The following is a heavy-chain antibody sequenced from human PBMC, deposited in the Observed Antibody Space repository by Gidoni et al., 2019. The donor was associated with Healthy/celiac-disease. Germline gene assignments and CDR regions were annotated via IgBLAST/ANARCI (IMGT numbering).Heavy chain of an antibody. J-gene: IGHJ4*02. CDR2: ISYDGSNK. CDR1: GFTFSSHA. Sequence: QVQLVESGGGVVQPGRSLRLSCAASGFTFSSHAMHWVRQAPGKGLEWVAVISYDGSNKYYADSVKGRFTISRDNCKNTLYLQMNSLRAEDTAVYYCAREPLRSYYFDYWGQGTLVTVSS. D-gene: IGHD4-17*01. V-gene: IGHV3-30-3*01. CDR3: AREPLRSYYFDY.